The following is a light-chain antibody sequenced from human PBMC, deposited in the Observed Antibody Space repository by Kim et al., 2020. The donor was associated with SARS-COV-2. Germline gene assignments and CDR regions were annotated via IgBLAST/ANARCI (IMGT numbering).Light chain of an antibody. Sequence: VSPGQTARITCSGDALPKQYAYWYQQKPGQAPVLVIYKDSERPSGIPERFSGSSSGTTVTLTISGVQAEDETDYYCQSADSSGTYVFGTGTKVTVL. CDR2: KDS. J-gene: IGLJ1*01. CDR3: QSADSSGTYV. CDR1: ALPKQY. V-gene: IGLV3-25*03.